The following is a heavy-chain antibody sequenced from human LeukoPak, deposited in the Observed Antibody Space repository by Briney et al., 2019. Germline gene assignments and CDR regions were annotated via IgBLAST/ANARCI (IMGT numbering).Heavy chain of an antibody. V-gene: IGHV1-69*04. CDR2: IIPILGIA. J-gene: IGHJ6*02. CDR1: GYTFTSYG. CDR3: ARALLIAVAGTYYYYGMDV. Sequence: SVTVSCKASGYTFTSYGISWVRQAPGQGLEWMGRIIPILGIANYAQKFQGRVTITADKSTSTAYMELSSLRSEDTAVYYCARALLIAVAGTYYYYGMDVWGQGTTVTVSS. D-gene: IGHD6-19*01.